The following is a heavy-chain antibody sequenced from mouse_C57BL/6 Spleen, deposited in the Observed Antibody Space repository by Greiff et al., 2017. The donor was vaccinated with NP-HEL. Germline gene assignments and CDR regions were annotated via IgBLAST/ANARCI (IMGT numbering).Heavy chain of an antibody. V-gene: IGHV1-5*01. J-gene: IGHJ4*01. CDR2: IYPGNSDT. CDR1: GYTFTSYW. CDR3: TRYYDYDYAMDY. D-gene: IGHD2-4*01. Sequence: VQLQQSGTVLARPGASVKMSCKTSGYTFTSYWMHWVKQRPGQGLEWIGAIYPGNSDTSYNQKFKGKAKLTAVTSASTAYMELSSLTNEDSAVYYCTRYYDYDYAMDYWGQGTSVTVSS.